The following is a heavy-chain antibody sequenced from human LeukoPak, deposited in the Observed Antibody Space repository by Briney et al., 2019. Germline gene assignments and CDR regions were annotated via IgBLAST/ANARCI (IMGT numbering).Heavy chain of an antibody. CDR2: ISINSSYI. V-gene: IGHV3-21*01. CDR1: GFTFSSYS. J-gene: IGHJ4*02. Sequence: GGSLTLSCAASGFTFSSYSMNWVRQAPGKGLEWVSSISINSSYIYYADSVTGRSTTSRTNAKNLLYKQRTSLRAENTAVYYCARSRDYYDSSGYYPQANFDYWGQGTLVTVSS. CDR3: ARSRDYYDSSGYYPQANFDY. D-gene: IGHD3-22*01.